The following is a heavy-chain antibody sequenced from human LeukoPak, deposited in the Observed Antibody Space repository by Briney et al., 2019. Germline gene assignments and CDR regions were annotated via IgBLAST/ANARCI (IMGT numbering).Heavy chain of an antibody. D-gene: IGHD6-13*01. CDR2: IWYDGSNK. CDR1: GFTFSSYG. V-gene: IGHV3-33*01. CDR3: ASESSSWYYFDY. Sequence: GRSLRLSCAASGFTFSSYGMHWVRQAPGKGLEWVAVIWYDGSNKYYADSVKGRFTISRDNSKNTLYLQMNSLRAEDTAVYYCASESSSWYYFDYWGQGTLVTVSS. J-gene: IGHJ4*02.